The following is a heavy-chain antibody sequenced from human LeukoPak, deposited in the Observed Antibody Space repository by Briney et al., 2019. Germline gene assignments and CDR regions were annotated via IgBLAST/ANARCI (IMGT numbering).Heavy chain of an antibody. J-gene: IGHJ4*02. V-gene: IGHV4-59*08. CDR1: GDSISSYY. Sequence: SETLSLTCTVSGDSISSYYWSWIRQPPGKGLEWIGYISYMGSTNYNPSHKSRVTISVDTSKNQFSLKLSSVTAADTAFYYCARQASTYGELDSWGQGTLVTVSS. CDR2: ISYMGST. D-gene: IGHD4-17*01. CDR3: ARQASTYGELDS.